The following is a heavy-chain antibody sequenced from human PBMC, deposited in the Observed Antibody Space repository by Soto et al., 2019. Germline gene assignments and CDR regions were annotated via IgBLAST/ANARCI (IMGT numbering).Heavy chain of an antibody. Sequence: QVQLVESGGGLVKPGGSLRLSCAASGFTFRDDYMSWIRQAPGKGLEWVSYISSSSSYTNYADSVKGRFTISRDNAKNSLYLQMNSLRAEDTAVYYCARDRGSGSLDYWGQGTLVTVSS. CDR2: ISSSSSYT. CDR1: GFTFRDDY. D-gene: IGHD6-19*01. V-gene: IGHV3-11*06. J-gene: IGHJ4*02. CDR3: ARDRGSGSLDY.